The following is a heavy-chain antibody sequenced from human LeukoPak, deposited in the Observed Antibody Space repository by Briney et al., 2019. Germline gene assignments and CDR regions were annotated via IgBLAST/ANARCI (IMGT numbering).Heavy chain of an antibody. CDR1: GFTFSSYA. J-gene: IGHJ4*02. D-gene: IGHD3-3*01. V-gene: IGHV3-23*01. Sequence: GGSLRLSCAASGFTFSSYAMSWVRQAPGKGLEWVSAISGGGGSIYYADSVKGRFTISRDKSKNTLYLQMNSLRAEDTALYYCAKDFWSGYYSGYFDYWGQGTPVTVSS. CDR3: AKDFWSGYYSGYFDY. CDR2: ISGGGGSI.